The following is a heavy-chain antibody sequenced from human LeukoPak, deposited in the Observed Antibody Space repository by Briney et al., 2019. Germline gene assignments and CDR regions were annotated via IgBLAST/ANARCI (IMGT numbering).Heavy chain of an antibody. Sequence: GGSLRLSCAVAGFTFSSFEMNWDSQAQGKGLEWDSYIRSSGSTIYYADSVKGRFTISRYNAKNSRYLQMNSLRAEDTAVYYCAELGITMIGGVWGKGTTVTISS. CDR2: IRSSGSTI. V-gene: IGHV3-48*03. CDR3: AELGITMIGGV. D-gene: IGHD3-10*02. J-gene: IGHJ6*04. CDR1: GFTFSSFE.